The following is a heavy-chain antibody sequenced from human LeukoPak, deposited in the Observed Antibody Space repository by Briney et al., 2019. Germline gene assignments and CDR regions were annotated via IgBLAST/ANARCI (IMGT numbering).Heavy chain of an antibody. D-gene: IGHD3-22*01. V-gene: IGHV3-33*01. CDR2: LWSDGNRE. CDR3: ARDVDTTSHYSRFDP. CDR1: GFTFTYYG. Sequence: GGSLRLSCAASGFTFTYYGMHWVCQAPGKGLEWVAVLWSDGNREDYADSVKGRFTVSRDTSKNTQYLQMNSLRAEDTAVYYCARDVDTTSHYSRFDPWGQGTLVTVCS. J-gene: IGHJ5*02.